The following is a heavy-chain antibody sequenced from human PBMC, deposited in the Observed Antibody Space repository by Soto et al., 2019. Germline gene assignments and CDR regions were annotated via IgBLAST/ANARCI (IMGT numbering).Heavy chain of an antibody. Sequence: SVKVSCKASGYTFTSYGIHWVRQAPGQGLEWMGLINPNSGSTSYAQKFQGRVTMTSDTSTTTVYMEVSRLRSDDTAVYYCARDRPYSSGWYGMDVWGQGTTVTVSS. D-gene: IGHD6-19*01. CDR2: INPNSGST. CDR1: GYTFTSYG. J-gene: IGHJ6*02. V-gene: IGHV1-46*01. CDR3: ARDRPYSSGWYGMDV.